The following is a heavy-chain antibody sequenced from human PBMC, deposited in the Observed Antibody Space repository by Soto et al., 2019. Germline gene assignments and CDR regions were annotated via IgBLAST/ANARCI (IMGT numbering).Heavy chain of an antibody. CDR3: ARHNYYDSSGYFDD. J-gene: IGHJ4*02. CDR1: GGSFSGYS. CDR2: INHSGST. D-gene: IGHD3-22*01. Sequence: SETLSLTCAVYGGSFSGYSWTWIRQPPGTGLEWIGEINHSGSTNYNPSLKSRVTISVDTSKNQFSLKLTSVTAADTAVYYCARHNYYDSSGYFDDWGQGTLVTVSS. V-gene: IGHV4-34*01.